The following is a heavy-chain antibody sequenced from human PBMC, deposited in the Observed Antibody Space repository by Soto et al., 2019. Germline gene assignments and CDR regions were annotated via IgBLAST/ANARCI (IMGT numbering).Heavy chain of an antibody. D-gene: IGHD3-10*01. CDR1: AYTFTTYG. V-gene: IGHV1-18*04. CDR3: ARDNREELWVEGLNAMDV. J-gene: IGHJ6*02. Sequence: QVQLVQSGPEVKKPGASVKVSCKASAYTFTTYGICWVRQAPGQGLEGMGWISGQNGQTNYPQKFRSRGTLTTDTSTRTGYMELRSLRSDDTAMYYCARDNREELWVEGLNAMDVWGQGTTVTVSS. CDR2: ISGQNGQT.